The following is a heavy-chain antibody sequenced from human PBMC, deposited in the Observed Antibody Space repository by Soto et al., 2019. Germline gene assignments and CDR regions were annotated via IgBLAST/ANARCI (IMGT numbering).Heavy chain of an antibody. J-gene: IGHJ2*01. Sequence: GGSVEVSRQTSGGTFSSYAIKWVRQGPGQGVEWMGGIIPIFGTANYAQKFQGRITITADKSTNTAYMELRSLRSDDTAVYYCASSPPPTVTMYSRYFDLWGRGTLVTVSS. CDR2: IIPIFGTA. V-gene: IGHV1-69*06. CDR1: GGTFSSYA. D-gene: IGHD4-17*01. CDR3: ASSPPPTVTMYSRYFDL.